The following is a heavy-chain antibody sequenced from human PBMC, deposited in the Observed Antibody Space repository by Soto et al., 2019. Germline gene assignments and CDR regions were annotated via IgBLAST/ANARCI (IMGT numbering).Heavy chain of an antibody. D-gene: IGHD6-19*01. Sequence: GGSLRLSCAASGFTFSSYGMHWVRQAPGKGLEWVAVIWYDGSNKYYADSVKGRFTIYRDNSKNTLYRQMNSLRAEDTAVYYCARGSGWSLISREYFQHWGQGTLVTVSS. CDR2: IWYDGSNK. J-gene: IGHJ1*01. CDR3: ARGSGWSLISREYFQH. CDR1: GFTFSSYG. V-gene: IGHV3-33*01.